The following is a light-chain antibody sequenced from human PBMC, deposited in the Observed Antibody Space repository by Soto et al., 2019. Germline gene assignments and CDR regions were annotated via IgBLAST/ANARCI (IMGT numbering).Light chain of an antibody. CDR1: SSDVGGYNY. Sequence: QSGLTQPASVSGSPGQSITISCTGTSSDVGGYNYVSWYQQHPGEVPKLIIFNVNNRPSGVSNRFSGSKSGNTASLTISGLQAEDEADYYCSSFTSSTTYVFGTGTKVTVL. V-gene: IGLV2-14*01. CDR2: NVN. CDR3: SSFTSSTTYV. J-gene: IGLJ1*01.